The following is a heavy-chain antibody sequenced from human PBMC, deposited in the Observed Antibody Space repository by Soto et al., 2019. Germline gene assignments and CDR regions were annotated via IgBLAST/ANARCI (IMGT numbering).Heavy chain of an antibody. D-gene: IGHD2-8*01. Sequence: GASVKVSCKASGGTFSSYAISWVRQAPGQGLEWMGGIIPIFGTANYAQKFQGRVTITADESTSTAYMELSSLRSEDTAVYYCARERLTNGVCHSIGVSCYYYYGMDVWGQGTTVTVSS. CDR2: IIPIFGTA. J-gene: IGHJ6*02. CDR3: ARERLTNGVCHSIGVSCYYYYGMDV. CDR1: GGTFSSYA. V-gene: IGHV1-69*13.